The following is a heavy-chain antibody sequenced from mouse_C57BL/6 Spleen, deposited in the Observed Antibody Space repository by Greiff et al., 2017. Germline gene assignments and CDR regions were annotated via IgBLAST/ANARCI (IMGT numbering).Heavy chain of an antibody. V-gene: IGHV1-20*01. D-gene: IGHD1-1*01. J-gene: IGHJ4*01. Sequence: VQLQQSGPELVKPGDSVKISCKASGYSFTGYFMNWVMQSHGKSLEWIGRINPYNGDTFYNQKFKGKATLTVDKSSSTAHMELRSLTSEVSAVYYCARATTVVEDAMDYWGQGTSVTVSS. CDR3: ARATTVVEDAMDY. CDR1: GYSFTGYF. CDR2: INPYNGDT.